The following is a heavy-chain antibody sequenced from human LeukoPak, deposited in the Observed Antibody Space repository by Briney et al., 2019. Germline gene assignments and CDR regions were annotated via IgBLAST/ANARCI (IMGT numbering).Heavy chain of an antibody. CDR3: AKVSTQYSSGWYNWFDP. Sequence: GESLKISCKGSGYNFADYWTGWVRHVPGKGLEWVGIIYPGESDARYSPSFEDQVTISVDTSISSTFLQWNSLKASDTAMYYCAKVSTQYSSGWYNWFDPWGQGTLVTVSS. CDR2: IYPGESDA. CDR1: GYNFADYW. J-gene: IGHJ5*02. D-gene: IGHD6-19*01. V-gene: IGHV5-51*01.